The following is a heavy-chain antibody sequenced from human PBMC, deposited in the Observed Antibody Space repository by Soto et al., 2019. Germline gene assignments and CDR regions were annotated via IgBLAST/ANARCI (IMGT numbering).Heavy chain of an antibody. Sequence: QVQMVQSGPEVKKPGASVKVSCKASGYTFNMYGITWVRQAPGQGLEWMGWISAYNGDTNYAQKVQGRVTMTTDTSTTTSYMELRSLRSDDTAVYYCARARYYDTPIYYYVLDVWGQGTAVTVSS. D-gene: IGHD3-22*01. CDR3: ARARYYDTPIYYYVLDV. J-gene: IGHJ6*02. CDR1: GYTFNMYG. V-gene: IGHV1-18*01. CDR2: ISAYNGDT.